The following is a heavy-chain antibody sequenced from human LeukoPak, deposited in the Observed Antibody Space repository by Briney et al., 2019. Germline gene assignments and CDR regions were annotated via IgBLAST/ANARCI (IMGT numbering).Heavy chain of an antibody. CDR3: AKAPGIAVAGMFRRGFDY. CDR1: GFTFDDYG. V-gene: IGHV3-23*01. CDR2: ISGSGGST. Sequence: GGSLRLSCAASGFTFDDYGMSWVRQAPGKGLEWVSAISGSGGSTYYADSVKGRFTISRDNSKNTLYLQMNSLRAEDTAVYYCAKAPGIAVAGMFRRGFDYWGQGTLVTVSS. J-gene: IGHJ4*02. D-gene: IGHD6-19*01.